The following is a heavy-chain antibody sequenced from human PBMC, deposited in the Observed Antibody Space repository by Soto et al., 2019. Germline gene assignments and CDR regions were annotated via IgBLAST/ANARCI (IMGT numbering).Heavy chain of an antibody. V-gene: IGHV1-18*01. Sequence: QVQLVQSGAEVREPGASVKVSCKASGYTFTNYGISWVRQAPGQGLEWIGWISAYNGKIDYAQKVQGRITMTTDTSTSTAFSEMRSLRSYDTAVYYCARETIPQMYYYGTDVWGQGTTVIVSS. CDR1: GYTFTNYG. CDR2: ISAYNGKI. J-gene: IGHJ6*02. CDR3: ARETIPQMYYYGTDV. D-gene: IGHD3-16*01.